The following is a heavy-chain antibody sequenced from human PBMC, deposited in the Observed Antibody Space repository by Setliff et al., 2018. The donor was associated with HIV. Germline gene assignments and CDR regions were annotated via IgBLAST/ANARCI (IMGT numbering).Heavy chain of an antibody. V-gene: IGHV7-4-1*02. CDR1: GYTFTSYG. CDR2: INTNTGNP. CDR3: TRGHYDLLTGDPPFDY. D-gene: IGHD3-9*01. Sequence: ASVKVSCKASGYTFTSYGISWVRQAPGQGLEWMGWINTNTGNPTYAQGFTGRFVFSLDTSVTTAYLQISSLKAEDTAVYYCTRGHYDLLTGDPPFDYWGQGTLVTVSS. J-gene: IGHJ4*02.